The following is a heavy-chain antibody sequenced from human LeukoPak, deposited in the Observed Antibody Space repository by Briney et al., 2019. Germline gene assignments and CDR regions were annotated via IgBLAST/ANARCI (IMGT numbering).Heavy chain of an antibody. D-gene: IGHD2-15*01. V-gene: IGHV4-34*01. J-gene: IGHJ4*02. Sequence: PSETLSLTCAVYGGSFSGYYWSWIRQPPGKGLEWIGEINHSGSTNYNPSLKSRVTISVDTSKNQFSLKLSSVTAADTAVYYCARVKGVVAAYDYWGQGTLVTVSS. CDR2: INHSGST. CDR1: GGSFSGYY. CDR3: ARVKGVVAAYDY.